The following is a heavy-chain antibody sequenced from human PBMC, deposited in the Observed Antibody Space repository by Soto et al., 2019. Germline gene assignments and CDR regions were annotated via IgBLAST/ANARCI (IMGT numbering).Heavy chain of an antibody. CDR2: IAPSDVNI. Sequence: PVDSLKISWEPFRLKFTRYWITWGRQMHGQGLEWLGAIAPSDVNISRSPSHQGHVILSAHTPIITTYLQCSSLRASDTAMYYCIRSYCSAGSCYSFDRWGQGTQVTVSS. J-gene: IGHJ5*02. V-gene: IGHV5-10-1*01. CDR1: RLKFTRYW. D-gene: IGHD2-15*01. CDR3: IRSYCSAGSCYSFDR.